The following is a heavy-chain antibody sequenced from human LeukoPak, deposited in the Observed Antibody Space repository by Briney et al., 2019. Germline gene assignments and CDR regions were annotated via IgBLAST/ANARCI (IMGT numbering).Heavy chain of an antibody. CDR1: GGSISSYY. V-gene: IGHV4-59*01. Sequence: PSETLSLTCTVSGGSISSYYWSWIRQPPGKGLEWIGYIYYSGSTNYNPSLKSRVTISVDTSKNQFSLKLSSVTAAGTAVYYCARGGYGVGIPPSENWFDPWGQGTLVTVSS. CDR3: ARGGYGVGIPPSENWFDP. CDR2: IYYSGST. J-gene: IGHJ5*02. D-gene: IGHD3-3*01.